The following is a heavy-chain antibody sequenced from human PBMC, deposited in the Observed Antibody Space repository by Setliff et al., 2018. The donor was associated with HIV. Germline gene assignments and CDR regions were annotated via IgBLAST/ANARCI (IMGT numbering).Heavy chain of an antibody. CDR2: INPNSGGT. J-gene: IGHJ3*02. V-gene: IGHV1-2*02. CDR1: GYTFTSYG. Sequence: ASVQVSCKASGYTFTSYGISWVRQAPGQGLEWMGWINPNSGGTNYAQKFQGRVTMTRDTSISTAFMDLSRLRSDDTAVYYCARDPGYKSSWYGAFDIWGQGTMVTVSS. CDR3: ARDPGYKSSWYGAFDI. D-gene: IGHD6-13*01.